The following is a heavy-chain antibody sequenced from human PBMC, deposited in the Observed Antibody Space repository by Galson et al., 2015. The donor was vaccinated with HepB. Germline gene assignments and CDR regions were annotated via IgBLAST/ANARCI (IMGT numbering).Heavy chain of an antibody. CDR2: IRYDGSNK. V-gene: IGHV3-30*02. CDR3: AKDDRWYSSGWHSGYFDY. Sequence: SLRLSCAASGFTFSSYGMHWVRQAPGKGLEWVAFIRYDGSNKYYADSVKGRFTISRDNSKNTLYLQMNSLRAEDTAVYYCAKDDRWYSSGWHSGYFDYWGQGTLVTVSS. J-gene: IGHJ4*02. CDR1: GFTFSSYG. D-gene: IGHD6-19*01.